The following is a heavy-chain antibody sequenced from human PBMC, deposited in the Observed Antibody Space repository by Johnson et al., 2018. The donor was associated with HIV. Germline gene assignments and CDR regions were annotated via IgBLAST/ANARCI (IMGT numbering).Heavy chain of an antibody. Sequence: EQLVESGGGLVQPGGSLRLSCAASGFTFSSYAMNWVRQAPGKGLEWVSVISGSGGSTYHADSVKGRFTISRDNSKNSLYLQMNSLRAEDTAVYYCSRERLRAGAFDIWGQGTMVTVSS. D-gene: IGHD6-13*01. J-gene: IGHJ3*02. V-gene: IGHV3-23*04. CDR2: ISGSGGST. CDR3: SRERLRAGAFDI. CDR1: GFTFSSYA.